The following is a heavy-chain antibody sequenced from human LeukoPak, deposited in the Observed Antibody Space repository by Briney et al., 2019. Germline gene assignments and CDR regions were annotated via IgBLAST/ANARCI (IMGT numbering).Heavy chain of an antibody. D-gene: IGHD3-10*01. Sequence: GGSLRLSCTGSGVTFEDYYLTWIRQAPGKGLEWISYVSSTGGDKFYADPVMGRFTISRDNARNSLYMEMNDLIAEDTAFYYCARGENGSFDHWGQGTVVIVSS. CDR1: GVTFEDYY. CDR2: VSSTGGDK. V-gene: IGHV3-11*01. CDR3: ARGENGSFDH. J-gene: IGHJ4*02.